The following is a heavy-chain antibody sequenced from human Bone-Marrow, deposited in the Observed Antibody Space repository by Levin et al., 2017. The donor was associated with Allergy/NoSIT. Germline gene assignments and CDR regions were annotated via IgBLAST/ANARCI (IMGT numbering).Heavy chain of an antibody. J-gene: IGHJ3*02. D-gene: IGHD4-11*01. CDR1: GFTFNSDA. CDR3: AKETNAFDI. Sequence: TGGSLRLSCAASGFTFNSDAMHWVRQAPGKGLEWVALIWSDGSNKFYVDSVKGRFTISRDNSKNTLYLQMDSLRTDDTAVYYCAKETNAFDIWGQGTMVSVSS. V-gene: IGHV3-30*02. CDR2: IWSDGSNK.